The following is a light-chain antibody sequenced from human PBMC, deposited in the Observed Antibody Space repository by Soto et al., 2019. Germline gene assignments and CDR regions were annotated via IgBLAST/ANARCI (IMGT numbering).Light chain of an antibody. Sequence: SALAQPASVSGSPGQSITISCTGTSSDVGGYNYVSWYQQHPGKAPKLMIYEVSNRPSGVSNRFSGSNSGNTASLTISGLQAEDEADYYCSSYTSSSRVFGTGTKVTVL. J-gene: IGLJ1*01. CDR3: SSYTSSSRV. CDR1: SSDVGGYNY. CDR2: EVS. V-gene: IGLV2-14*01.